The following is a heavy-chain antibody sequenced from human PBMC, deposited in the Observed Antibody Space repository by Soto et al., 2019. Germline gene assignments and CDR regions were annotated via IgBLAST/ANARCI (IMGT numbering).Heavy chain of an antibody. CDR2: INPNSGGT. Sequence: QVQLVQSGAEVKKPGASVKVSCKASGYTFTGYYMHWVRQAPGQGLEWMGWINPNSGGTNYAQKFQGWVTMTRDTSISTAYMELSRLRSDDKAVYSCERGGDLYCSGGSCYSWFDPWGKGTLVTVSS. J-gene: IGHJ5*02. V-gene: IGHV1-2*04. CDR3: ERGGDLYCSGGSCYSWFDP. CDR1: GYTFTGYY. D-gene: IGHD2-15*01.